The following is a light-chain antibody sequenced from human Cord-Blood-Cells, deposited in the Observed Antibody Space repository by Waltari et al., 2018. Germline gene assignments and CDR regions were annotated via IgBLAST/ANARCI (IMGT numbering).Light chain of an antibody. J-gene: IGKJ2*01. Sequence: DIVMTQPPATPSVSPGERPTLSCRASQSVSSNLAWYQQKPGQAPRPLIYGASTRATGIPARFSGSGSGTEFTLTISSLQSEDFAVYYCQQYNNWPPYTFGQGTKLEIK. CDR1: QSVSSN. CDR3: QQYNNWPPYT. V-gene: IGKV3-15*01. CDR2: GAS.